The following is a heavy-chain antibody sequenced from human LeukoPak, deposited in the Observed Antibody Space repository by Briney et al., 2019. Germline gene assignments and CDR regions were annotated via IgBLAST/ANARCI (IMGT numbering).Heavy chain of an antibody. V-gene: IGHV4-38-2*01. CDR2: IYHSGTT. CDR1: GYSISSGYY. Sequence: SETLSLTCAVSGYSISSGYYWGWIGPPPGKGREWIGTIYHSGTTYYNPSLKSRVTISLDTSKNQFSLNLRSVTAADTAVYYCARFESTSGRGFDPWGQGTLVTVSS. CDR3: ARFESTSGRGFDP. J-gene: IGHJ5*02. D-gene: IGHD2-2*01.